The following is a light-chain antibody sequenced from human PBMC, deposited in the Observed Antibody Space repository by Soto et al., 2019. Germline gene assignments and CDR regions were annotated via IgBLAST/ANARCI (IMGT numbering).Light chain of an antibody. CDR1: NIGSKS. CDR2: DDR. V-gene: IGLV3-21*02. J-gene: IGLJ2*01. CDR3: QVWDSSSGVI. Sequence: SYELTQPPSVSVAPGQTASITCGGNNIGSKSVHWYQQKPGQAPVLVVYDDRDRPSGIPERFSGSNSRNTATLTISRVEAGDEADYFCQVWDSSSGVIFGGGTKVTVL.